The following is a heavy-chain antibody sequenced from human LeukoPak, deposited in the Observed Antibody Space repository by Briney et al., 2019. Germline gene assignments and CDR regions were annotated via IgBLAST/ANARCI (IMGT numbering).Heavy chain of an antibody. J-gene: IGHJ4*02. CDR1: GGSISSYY. V-gene: IGHV4-59*08. Sequence: SETLSLTCTVSGGSISSYYWTWVRQSPGKGLQWIGNVYFNGDTNYNPSLNSRVTISVDTSKSQFSLKLNSVTAADTAVYYCARQYGLMRAYRHFDYWGQGILVSVSA. CDR2: VYFNGDT. CDR3: ARQYGLMRAYRHFDY. D-gene: IGHD3-16*01.